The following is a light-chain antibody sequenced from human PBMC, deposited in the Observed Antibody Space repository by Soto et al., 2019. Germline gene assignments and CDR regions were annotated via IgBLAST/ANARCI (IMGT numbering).Light chain of an antibody. V-gene: IGLV1-40*01. CDR1: SSNIGAGYD. CDR3: QSYDSSLSGYV. CDR2: DNN. J-gene: IGLJ1*01. Sequence: HSVLTQPPSVSGAPGQRVTISCTGSSSNIGAGYDVHWYQQLPGAAPKVLIYDNNNRPSGVPDRFSGSKSGTSASLAITGLQAEDEADYYCQSYDSSLSGYVFGTGTKVTVL.